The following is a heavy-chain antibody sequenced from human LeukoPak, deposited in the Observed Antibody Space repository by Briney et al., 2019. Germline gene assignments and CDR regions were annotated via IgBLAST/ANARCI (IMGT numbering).Heavy chain of an antibody. Sequence: ASVKVSCKASGYTFSDYYIHWVRQAPGQGLEWMAWIDPNRGATNYEQKFHGRVTMTSDTSMSTASMELNRLTSDDTGVYFCARKIEVDTIGRFDYWGQGTLVRVSS. V-gene: IGHV1-2*02. CDR2: IDPNRGAT. D-gene: IGHD5-24*01. J-gene: IGHJ4*02. CDR3: ARKIEVDTIGRFDY. CDR1: GYTFSDYY.